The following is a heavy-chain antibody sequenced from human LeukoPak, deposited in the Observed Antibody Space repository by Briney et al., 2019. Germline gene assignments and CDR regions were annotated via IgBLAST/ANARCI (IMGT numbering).Heavy chain of an antibody. CDR1: GGSISSSSYY. J-gene: IGHJ4*02. CDR2: IYYSGST. Sequence: PSETLSLTCTVSGGSISSSSYYWGWIRQPPGKGLEWIGSIYYSGSTNYNPSLKSRVTISVDTSKNQFSLKLSSVTAADTAVYYCARGATLGYWGQGTLVTVSS. CDR3: ARGATLGY. V-gene: IGHV4-39*07. D-gene: IGHD1-26*01.